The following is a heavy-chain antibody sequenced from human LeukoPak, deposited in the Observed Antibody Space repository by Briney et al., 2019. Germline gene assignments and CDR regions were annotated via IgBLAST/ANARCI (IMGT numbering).Heavy chain of an antibody. J-gene: IGHJ4*02. D-gene: IGHD6-19*01. V-gene: IGHV1-69*04. CDR2: IIPILGIA. CDR1: GGTFSSYA. CDR3: AIHSGWYLISIDY. Sequence: SVKVSCKASGGTFSSYAISWVRQAPGQGLEWMGRIIPILGIANYAQKFQGRVTITADKSTSTAYMELSSLRSEDTAVYYCAIHSGWYLISIDYWGQETLVTVSS.